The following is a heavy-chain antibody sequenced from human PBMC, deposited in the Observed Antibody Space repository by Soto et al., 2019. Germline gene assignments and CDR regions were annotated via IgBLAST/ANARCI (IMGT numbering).Heavy chain of an antibody. CDR2: INHSGST. V-gene: IGHV4-34*01. CDR3: ASEGSGYSLDY. Sequence: QVQLQQWGAGLLKPSETLSLTCAVYGGSFSGYYWSWIRQPPGKGLEWIGEINHSGSTNYNPSLKSRGTISVDTSKNQCSLKLSSVTAADTAVYYCASEGSGYSLDYWGQGTLVTVSS. D-gene: IGHD3-22*01. J-gene: IGHJ4*02. CDR1: GGSFSGYY.